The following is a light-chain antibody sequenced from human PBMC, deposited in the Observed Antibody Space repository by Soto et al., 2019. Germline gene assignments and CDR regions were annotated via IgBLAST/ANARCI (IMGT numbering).Light chain of an antibody. CDR3: QQYGSSPWT. J-gene: IGKJ1*01. CDR2: GAS. V-gene: IGKV3-20*01. Sequence: EIVLTQSPGTLSLSPGERATLSCRASQSVSSSYLDWYQQKPGQAPRLLIYGASSRATGIPDRFSGSGSGTDVTLTISRLEPEDFAVYYCQQYGSSPWTFGQGTKVEIK. CDR1: QSVSSSY.